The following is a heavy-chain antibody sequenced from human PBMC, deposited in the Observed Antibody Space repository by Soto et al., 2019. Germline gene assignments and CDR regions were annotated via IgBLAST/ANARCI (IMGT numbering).Heavy chain of an antibody. D-gene: IGHD3-10*01. J-gene: IGHJ4*02. Sequence: SETLSLTCAVYGGSFSGYYWSWIRQPPGKGLEWIGEINHSGSTNYNPSLKSRVTISVDTSKNQFSLKLSSVTAADTAVYYCARGRGFDYWGQGTLVTFSS. CDR1: GGSFSGYY. V-gene: IGHV4-34*01. CDR2: INHSGST. CDR3: ARGRGFDY.